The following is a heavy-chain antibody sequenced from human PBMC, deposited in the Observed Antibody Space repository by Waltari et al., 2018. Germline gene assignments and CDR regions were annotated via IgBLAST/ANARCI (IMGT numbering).Heavy chain of an antibody. D-gene: IGHD2-2*01. CDR2: INYDGSQK. CDR3: AKSRGFEY. CDR1: GFTFRRYW. V-gene: IGHV3-7*01. J-gene: IGHJ4*02. Sequence: EVQLVESGGDLVQPGGSVRLSCAASGFTFRRYWMSWVRQTPGKGLEWVANINYDGSQKYYADSVKGRFTTSRDNAKNSVYLQMHSLRVEDTAMYYCAKSRGFEYWGQGALVTVSS.